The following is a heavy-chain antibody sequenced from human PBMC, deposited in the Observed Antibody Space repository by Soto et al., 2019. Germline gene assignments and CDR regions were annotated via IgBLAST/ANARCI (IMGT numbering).Heavy chain of an antibody. CDR1: GGSFSGYY. CDR2: INHSGST. J-gene: IGHJ6*03. Sequence: PSETLSLTCAVYGGSFSGYYWSWIRQPPGKGLEWIGEINHSGSTNYNPSLKSRVTISVDTSKNQFSLKLSSVTAADTAVYYCARGVKRITIFGVVIDYYYYMDVWGKGTTVTVSS. V-gene: IGHV4-34*01. CDR3: ARGVKRITIFGVVIDYYYYMDV. D-gene: IGHD3-3*01.